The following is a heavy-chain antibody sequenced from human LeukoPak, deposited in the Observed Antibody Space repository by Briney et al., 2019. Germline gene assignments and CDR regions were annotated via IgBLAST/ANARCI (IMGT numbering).Heavy chain of an antibody. CDR2: IYHSGTT. J-gene: IGHJ4*02. Sequence: SDTLSLTCAVSGYSITSSSWWGWIRQPPGKGLEWIGNIYHSGTTYYNPSLQSRVTMSVGTSKNQFSLKLSSVTAVDTAVYYCARKENVYYYFDYWGQGTLVTVSS. V-gene: IGHV4-28*01. D-gene: IGHD3-10*01. CDR1: GYSITSSSW. CDR3: ARKENVYYYFDY.